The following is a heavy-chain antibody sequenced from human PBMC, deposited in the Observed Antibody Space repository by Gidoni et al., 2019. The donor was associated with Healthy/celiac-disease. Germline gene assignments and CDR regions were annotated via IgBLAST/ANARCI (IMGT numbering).Heavy chain of an antibody. Sequence: QPGRSLRLSCAASGFTFSSYGMHWVRQAPGKGLEWVAVIWYDGSNKYYADSVKGRFTISRDNSKNTLYLQMNSLRAEDTAVYYCARDNGYGDYDYYYYGMDVWGQGTTVTVSS. D-gene: IGHD4-17*01. CDR2: IWYDGSNK. J-gene: IGHJ6*02. CDR1: GFTFSSYG. V-gene: IGHV3-33*01. CDR3: ARDNGYGDYDYYYYGMDV.